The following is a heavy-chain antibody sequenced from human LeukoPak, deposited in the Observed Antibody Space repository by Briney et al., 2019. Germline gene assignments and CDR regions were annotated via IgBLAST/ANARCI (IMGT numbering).Heavy chain of an antibody. CDR1: GFTLSNSW. D-gene: IGHD2-21*02. J-gene: IGHJ2*01. Sequence: GGSLRLSCEPCGFTLSNSWMHWVRQAPGKGLVWVSHINYDGRTTNYADFVRGRFTVSRDSAKSTVHLQMNSLRVDDTAVYYCVRDRVTVVTAIHWYFDLWGRGTLVTVSS. CDR2: INYDGRTT. V-gene: IGHV3-74*01. CDR3: VRDRVTVVTAIHWYFDL.